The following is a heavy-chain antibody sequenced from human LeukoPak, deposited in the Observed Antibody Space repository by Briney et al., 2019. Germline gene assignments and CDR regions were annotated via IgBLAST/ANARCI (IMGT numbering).Heavy chain of an antibody. V-gene: IGHV1-2*04. J-gene: IGHJ3*01. CDR1: GYTFTGYY. CDR2: INPNSGGT. Sequence: ASVKVSCKASGYTFTGYYMHWVRQAPGQGLEWMGWINPNSGGTNYAQKFQGWVTMTRNTSISTAYMELSRLRSDDTAVYYCARDIEMGWLQLPKDAFDLWGQGTMVTVSS. CDR3: ARDIEMGWLQLPKDAFDL. D-gene: IGHD5-24*01.